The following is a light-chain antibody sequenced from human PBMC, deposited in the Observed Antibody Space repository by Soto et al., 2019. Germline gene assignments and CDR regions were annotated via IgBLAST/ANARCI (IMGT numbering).Light chain of an antibody. V-gene: IGKV3-20*01. CDR2: GAS. CDR1: QRVSARY. Sequence: EIVLTQAPATLSLSPGERATLSCRASQRVSARYLAWYHQKPGQAPRLLIFGASDRATGIPDRFSGSGSGTDFTLTIDRLEPEDFAMYYCQQYSDSPPTFGQGTKVDIK. J-gene: IGKJ1*01. CDR3: QQYSDSPPT.